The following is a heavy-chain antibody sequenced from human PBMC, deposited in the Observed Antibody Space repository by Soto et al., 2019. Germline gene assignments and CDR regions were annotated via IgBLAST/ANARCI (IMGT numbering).Heavy chain of an antibody. J-gene: IGHJ3*02. D-gene: IGHD3-10*01. V-gene: IGHV3-23*01. CDR3: AKDLGRTSDAFDI. CDR1: GFTFSSYA. CDR2: ISGSGGST. Sequence: EVQLLESGGGLVQPGGSLRLSCAASGFTFSSYAMSWVRQAPGKGLEWVSAISGSGGSTYYADSVKGRFTISRDNSKNTLYLQMNSLRAEDTAVCYCAKDLGRTSDAFDIWGQGTMVTVSS.